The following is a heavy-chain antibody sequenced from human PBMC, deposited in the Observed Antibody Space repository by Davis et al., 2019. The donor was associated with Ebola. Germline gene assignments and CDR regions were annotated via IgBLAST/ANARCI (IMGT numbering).Heavy chain of an antibody. CDR3: TTPGGQDSGYDVFDI. V-gene: IGHV1-46*03. Sequence: ASVKVSCKTSGIHFRTHAIAWVRQAPGQGLEWMGMINPNDGRTIYAQKFQGRVTVTRDTSTTTVYMDLSSLRSEDTALYYCTTPGGQDSGYDVFDIWGQGTMVTVSS. CDR1: GIHFRTHA. D-gene: IGHD5-12*01. J-gene: IGHJ3*02. CDR2: INPNDGRT.